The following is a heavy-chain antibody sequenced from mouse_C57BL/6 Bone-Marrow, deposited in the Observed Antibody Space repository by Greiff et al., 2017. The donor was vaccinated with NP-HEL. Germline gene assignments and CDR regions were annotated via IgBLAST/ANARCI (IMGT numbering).Heavy chain of an antibody. Sequence: QVQLKESGAELAKPGASVKLSCKASGYTFTSYWMHWVKQRPGQGLEWIGYINPSSGYTKYNQKFKDKATLTADKSSSTAYMQLSSLTYEDSAVYYCARSLSNYVRYFDYWGQGTTLTVSS. CDR2: INPSSGYT. D-gene: IGHD2-5*01. V-gene: IGHV1-7*01. J-gene: IGHJ2*01. CDR1: GYTFTSYW. CDR3: ARSLSNYVRYFDY.